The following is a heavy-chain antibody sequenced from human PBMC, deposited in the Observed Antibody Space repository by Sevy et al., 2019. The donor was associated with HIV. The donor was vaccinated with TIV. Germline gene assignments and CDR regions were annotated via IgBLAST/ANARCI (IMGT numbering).Heavy chain of an antibody. CDR3: ARAPPVRSGDDSLNWFDP. Sequence: SETLSLTCSVSAGSISAYYWSWIRQPPGKGLEWIAYIHDSGNSNYNPYLKSRFTISMDTSKNQFSLKVTSVTEADTALYYCARAPPVRSGDDSLNWFDPWGQGILVTVSS. J-gene: IGHJ5*02. D-gene: IGHD5-12*01. CDR1: AGSISAYY. V-gene: IGHV4-59*01. CDR2: IHDSGNS.